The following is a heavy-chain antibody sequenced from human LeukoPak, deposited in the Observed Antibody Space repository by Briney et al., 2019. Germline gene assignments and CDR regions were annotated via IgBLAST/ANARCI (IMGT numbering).Heavy chain of an antibody. CDR3: ARGGQWLMTPFDY. CDR2: ISYDGSNK. CDR1: GFTFSRYG. J-gene: IGHJ4*02. D-gene: IGHD6-19*01. V-gene: IGHV3-30*04. Sequence: GGSLRLSCAASGFTFSRYGMHWVRQAPGKGLEWVTAISYDGSNKYYADSVKGRFTISRDNSKNTLYVQMNSLRAEDTAVYYCARGGQWLMTPFDYWGQGTLVTVSS.